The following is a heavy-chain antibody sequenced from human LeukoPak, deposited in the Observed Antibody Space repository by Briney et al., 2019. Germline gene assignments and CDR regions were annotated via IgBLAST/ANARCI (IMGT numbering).Heavy chain of an antibody. V-gene: IGHV3-30*02. CDR3: AKDGGGWYTSGWYYFDY. D-gene: IGHD6-19*01. CDR2: IQYDGSNE. J-gene: IGHJ4*02. CDR1: GFTFSSYG. Sequence: GGSLRLSCAAFGFTFSSYGMHWVRQAPGKGLEWVAYIQYDGSNEQYADSVKGRFSISRDSSKNTLYLQMNSLRAEDTALYYCAKDGGGWYTSGWYYFDYWGQGTLVTVSS.